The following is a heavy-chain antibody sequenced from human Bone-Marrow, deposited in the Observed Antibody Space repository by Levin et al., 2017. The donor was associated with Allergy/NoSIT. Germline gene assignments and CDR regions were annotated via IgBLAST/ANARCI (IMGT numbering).Heavy chain of an antibody. V-gene: IGHV4-59*01. Sequence: PSETLSLTCTVSGGSMSGYYWSWIWQPPGKGLQWIGYIYYGGNTNYNPSLKSRVTISIDRSKNQFSLKLNSMTAADTAVYYCARGAMPSYDVMPGYSDAFDIWGHGTKVTVSS. CDR1: GGSMSGYY. J-gene: IGHJ3*02. CDR3: ARGAMPSYDVMPGYSDAFDI. CDR2: IYYGGNT. D-gene: IGHD3-9*01.